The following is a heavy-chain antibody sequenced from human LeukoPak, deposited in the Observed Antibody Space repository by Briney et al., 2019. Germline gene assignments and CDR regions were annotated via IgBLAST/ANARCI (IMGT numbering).Heavy chain of an antibody. J-gene: IGHJ4*02. D-gene: IGHD3-16*01. CDR2: IYPGDSDT. Sequence: GESLMISCKASGYVFTNYWFGWVRQMPGKGLEWMGIIYPGDSDTRYSPSFQGQVTISVDKSISTAYLQWNSLKASDTAMYYCARRGIWPSVPFDYWGQGTLVTVSS. CDR3: ARRGIWPSVPFDY. V-gene: IGHV5-51*01. CDR1: GYVFTNYW.